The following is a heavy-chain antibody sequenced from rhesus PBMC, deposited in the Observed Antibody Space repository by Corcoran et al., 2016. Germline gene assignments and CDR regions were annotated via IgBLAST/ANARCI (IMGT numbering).Heavy chain of an antibody. J-gene: IGHJ5-1*01. CDR1: GGSISDYYY. CDR2: IYGNSAST. Sequence: QVQLQESGPGLVKPSETLSLTCAVAGGSISDYYYWNWIRQPPGTGQEWSGNIYGNSASTYYHPSLKSRVTISKDTSKNQFFLKLSSVTAADTAVYYCARVPMYSGSYNRFDVWGPGVLVTVSS. CDR3: ARVPMYSGSYNRFDV. V-gene: IGHV4S9*01. D-gene: IGHD3-16*01.